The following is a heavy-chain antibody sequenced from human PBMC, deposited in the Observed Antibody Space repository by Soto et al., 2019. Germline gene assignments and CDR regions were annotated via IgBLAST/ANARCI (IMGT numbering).Heavy chain of an antibody. J-gene: IGHJ3*02. V-gene: IGHV1-2*04. Sequence: ASVTVSCNSAGYTFTGSYMHWVRQAPGQGREWMGWINPNSGGKNYAQKSQGWVTMTRDTSISTAYMELSRLRSDDTAVYYCARGSYSSGWYGGAFDIWGQGTMVTVS. CDR3: ARGSYSSGWYGGAFDI. D-gene: IGHD6-19*01. CDR2: INPNSGGK. CDR1: GYTFTGSY.